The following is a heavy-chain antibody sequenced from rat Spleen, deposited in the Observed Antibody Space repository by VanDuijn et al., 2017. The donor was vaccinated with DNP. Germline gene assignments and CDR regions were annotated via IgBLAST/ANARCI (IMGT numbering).Heavy chain of an antibody. CDR1: GFTFRDYY. CDR2: IIYDGSRT. D-gene: IGHD1-4*01. J-gene: IGHJ3*01. CDR3: ATSPGPNWFAS. V-gene: IGHV5S10*01. Sequence: EVQLVQSGGGLVQPGGSLKVSCAASGFTFRDYYMAWVRQAPKKGLEWVATIIYDGSRTYYRDSVKGRFTISRDNANRTLYLQMDSLRSEDTATYYCATSPGPNWFASWGRGTLVTVSS.